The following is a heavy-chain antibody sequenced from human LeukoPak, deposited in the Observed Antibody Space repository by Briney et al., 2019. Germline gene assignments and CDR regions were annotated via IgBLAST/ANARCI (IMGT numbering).Heavy chain of an antibody. D-gene: IGHD3-10*01. J-gene: IGHJ5*02. Sequence: RGSLRLSCSASGFTFSSYAMHWVRQAPGKGLEYVSAISSNGGSTYYADSVKGRFTISRDNSKNTLYLQMSSLRAGDTAVYYCVKGDYGSGSYYGAAWFDPWGQGTLVTVSS. CDR1: GFTFSSYA. CDR2: ISSNGGST. CDR3: VKGDYGSGSYYGAAWFDP. V-gene: IGHV3-64D*09.